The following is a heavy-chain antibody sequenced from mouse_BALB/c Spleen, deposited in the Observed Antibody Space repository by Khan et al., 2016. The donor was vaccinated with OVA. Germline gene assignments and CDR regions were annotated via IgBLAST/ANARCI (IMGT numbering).Heavy chain of an antibody. CDR1: GFTFSTYG. V-gene: IGHV5-6*02. CDR3: ESRAYYHDSEGFDY. D-gene: IGHD1-1*01. CDR2: ISTGGSYT. Sequence: EVMLVESGGDLVKPRGSLKLSCAASGFTFSTYGMYWVRQTPDKRLEWVATISTGGSYTYYPDSVKGRFTISRDNAKNTLYLQLNSLKSEDTAMFYCESRAYYHDSEGFDYWGQGTLVTVSA. J-gene: IGHJ3*01.